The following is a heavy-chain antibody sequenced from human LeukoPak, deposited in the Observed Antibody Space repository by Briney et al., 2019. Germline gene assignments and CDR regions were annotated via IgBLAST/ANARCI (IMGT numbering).Heavy chain of an antibody. J-gene: IGHJ4*02. V-gene: IGHV1-46*01. CDR1: GYIITSHS. D-gene: IGHD3-10*01. Sequence: ASVKVSCKASGYIITSHSMHWVRQAPGQGPEWMGIINPNSGSTNYAQKFQGRVTMTRDTSTNAVDMELSNLRSDDTAAYYCARAGVPVALISDYWGQGTLVTVSS. CDR2: INPNSGST. CDR3: ARAGVPVALISDY.